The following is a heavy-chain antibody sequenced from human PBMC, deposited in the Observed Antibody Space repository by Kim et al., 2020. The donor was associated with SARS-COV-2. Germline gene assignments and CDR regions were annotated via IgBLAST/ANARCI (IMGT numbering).Heavy chain of an antibody. D-gene: IGHD5-12*01. Sequence: GGSLRLSCAASGFTFSSYAMHWVRQAPGKGLEWVAVISYDGSNKYYADSVKGRFTISRDNSKNTLYLQMNSLRAEDTAVYYCASPPPGWLQFRPDFDYWG. CDR2: ISYDGSNK. CDR3: ASPPPGWLQFRPDFDY. V-gene: IGHV3-30*04. J-gene: IGHJ4*01. CDR1: GFTFSSYA.